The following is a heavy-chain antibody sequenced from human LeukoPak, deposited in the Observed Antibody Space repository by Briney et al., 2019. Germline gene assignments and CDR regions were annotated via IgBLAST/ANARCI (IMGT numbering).Heavy chain of an antibody. CDR2: IKQDGSEK. J-gene: IGHJ4*02. Sequence: HPGGSLRLSCAASGFTFSRFWMSWVRQAPGKGLEWVANIKQDGSEKYYVDSVKGRFTISRDNAKNSLYLQMNSLRAEDTAVFYCARDGTYTDYDPDSDIWGQGTLVTVSS. D-gene: IGHD5-12*01. CDR1: GFTFSRFW. V-gene: IGHV3-7*04. CDR3: ARDGTYTDYDPDSDI.